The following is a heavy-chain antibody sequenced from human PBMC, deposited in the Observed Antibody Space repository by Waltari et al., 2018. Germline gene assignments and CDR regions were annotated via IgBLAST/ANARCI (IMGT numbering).Heavy chain of an antibody. Sequence: EVQLVESGGGLIQPGGSLRLSCAASGFTVSSNYMSWVRQAPGKGLEWVSVIYSGGSTYYADSVKGRFTISRDNSKNTLYLQMNSLRAEDTAVYYCARDYVETTVTTIGPRYYYYYGMDVWGQGTTVTVSS. CDR2: IYSGGST. CDR1: GFTVSSNY. D-gene: IGHD4-17*01. CDR3: ARDYVETTVTTIGPRYYYYYGMDV. V-gene: IGHV3-53*01. J-gene: IGHJ6*02.